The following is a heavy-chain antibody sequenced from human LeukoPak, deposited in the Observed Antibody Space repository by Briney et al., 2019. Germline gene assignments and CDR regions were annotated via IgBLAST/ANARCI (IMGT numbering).Heavy chain of an antibody. CDR1: GASLSGSQYF. CDR2: IFYTVST. Sequence: SEPLSLTCSVSGASLSGSQYFWGWIRQPPGRPLQWIATIFYTVSTLYNPSLSSRLSLSVDTSKKQISLRLTSVTAADSALYYCARHRGSLKTGYSPKNPLDVWGQGTMVTVSS. CDR3: ARHRGSLKTGYSPKNPLDV. D-gene: IGHD3-9*01. V-gene: IGHV4-39*01. J-gene: IGHJ3*01.